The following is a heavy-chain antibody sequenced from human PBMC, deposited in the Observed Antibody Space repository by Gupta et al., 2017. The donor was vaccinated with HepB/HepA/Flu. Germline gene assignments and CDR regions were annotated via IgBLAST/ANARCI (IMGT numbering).Heavy chain of an antibody. CDR3: TTDPRH. V-gene: IGHV3-15*01. CDR2: IYSRSDGGAT. CDR1: GFTFKDTW. J-gene: IGHJ1*01. Sequence: DAQLVESGGGFVEPGGSLRLSCAASGFTFKDTWMSWVRQAPGKGLEWLGRIYSRSDGGATDYVAPVKGRFTISRDDSKSTVYLQMDSLKTEDTAVYYCTTDPRHWGQGTLVTVSS.